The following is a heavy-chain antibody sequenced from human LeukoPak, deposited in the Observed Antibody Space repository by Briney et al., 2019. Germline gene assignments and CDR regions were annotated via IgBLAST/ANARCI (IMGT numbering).Heavy chain of an antibody. Sequence: PGRSLRLSCAASGFTFSSYGMHWVRQAPGKGLEWVAFIRYDGSNKYYADSVKGRFTISRDNSKNTLYLQMNSLRAEDTAVYYCAKDPSSSWATRYYYYMDVWGKGTTVTVSS. J-gene: IGHJ6*03. V-gene: IGHV3-30*02. CDR1: GFTFSSYG. CDR2: IRYDGSNK. CDR3: AKDPSSSWATRYYYYMDV. D-gene: IGHD6-13*01.